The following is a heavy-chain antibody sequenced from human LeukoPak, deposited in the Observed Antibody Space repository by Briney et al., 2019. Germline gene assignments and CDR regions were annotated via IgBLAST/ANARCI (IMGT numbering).Heavy chain of an antibody. J-gene: IGHJ4*02. CDR3: ASIAVAGRVH. CDR1: GCTFSSYE. CDR2: ISRSGGTI. V-gene: IGHV3-48*03. Sequence: PGGSLRLSCGGSGCTFSSYEMNWIRQAPGKGLEWVSYISRSGGTIYYAESVKGRFTISRDNAKNSLYLQMNSLRAEDTAVYYCASIAVAGRVHWGQGTLVTVSS. D-gene: IGHD6-19*01.